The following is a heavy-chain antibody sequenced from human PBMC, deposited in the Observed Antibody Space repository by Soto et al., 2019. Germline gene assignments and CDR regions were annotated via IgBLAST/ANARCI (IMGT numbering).Heavy chain of an antibody. J-gene: IGHJ6*02. V-gene: IGHV4-39*02. CDR3: AKEDIVVVPPNYYYYGMDV. D-gene: IGHD2-2*01. CDR1: GGSISSSSYY. CDR2: IYYSGST. Sequence: QLQLQESGPGLVKPSETLSLTCTVSGGSISSSSYYWGWIRQPPGKGLEWIGSIYYSGSTYYNPSLKSRVTISVDTSKNQFSLKLSSVTAADTAVYYCAKEDIVVVPPNYYYYGMDVWGQGTTVTVSS.